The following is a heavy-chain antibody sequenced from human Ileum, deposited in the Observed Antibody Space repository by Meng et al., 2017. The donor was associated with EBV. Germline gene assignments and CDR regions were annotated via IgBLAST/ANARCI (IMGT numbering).Heavy chain of an antibody. CDR1: GGSLSGAY. J-gene: IGHJ4*02. CDR2: IIHGGSP. CDR3: ARRPTGIDY. V-gene: IGHV4-34*12. Sequence: HVELQEWGEGLLKPSETLTLTCAVNGGSLSGAYWNWIRQPPGKGLEWIGEIIHGGSPSYNPSLKSRVTISIDTSKNQLSLMLSSVTAADTAVYYCARRPTGIDYWGQGTLVTVSS. D-gene: IGHD2-8*02.